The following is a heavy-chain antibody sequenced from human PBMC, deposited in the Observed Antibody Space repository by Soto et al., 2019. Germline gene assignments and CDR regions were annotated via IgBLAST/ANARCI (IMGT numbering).Heavy chain of an antibody. V-gene: IGHV1-69*01. CDR3: ATQYIYDSSGYYFSYFDY. D-gene: IGHD3-22*01. J-gene: IGHJ4*02. CDR1: GGTFSSYA. Sequence: QVQLVQSGAEVKKPGSSVKVSCKASGGTFSSYAISWVRQAPGQGLEWMGGIIPIFGTANYAQKFQGRVTITADESTCTAYMELSSLRSEDTAVYYCATQYIYDSSGYYFSYFDYWGQGILVTVSS. CDR2: IIPIFGTA.